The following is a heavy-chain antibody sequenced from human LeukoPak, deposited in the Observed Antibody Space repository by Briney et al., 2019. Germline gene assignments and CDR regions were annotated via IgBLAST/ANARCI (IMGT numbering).Heavy chain of an antibody. D-gene: IGHD3-10*01. CDR3: ARERSMVRGMSWFDP. CDR1: GGSISSYY. V-gene: IGHV4-4*07. Sequence: PSETPSLTCTVSGGSISSYYWSWIRQPAGMGLEWIGRIDTSGNTYYNPSLKSRVTMSLDTANNQISLRLNSVTAADTAVYYCARERSMVRGMSWFDPWGQGTLVTVSS. CDR2: IDTSGNT. J-gene: IGHJ5*02.